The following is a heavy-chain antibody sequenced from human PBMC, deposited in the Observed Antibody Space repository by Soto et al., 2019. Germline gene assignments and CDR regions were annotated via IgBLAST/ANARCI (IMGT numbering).Heavy chain of an antibody. CDR2: IIPIFGTA. Sequence: QVQLVQSGAEVKKPGSSVKVSCKASGGTFSSYAITWVRQAPGHGLEWMGGIIPIFGTANYAQKFLGRVTITADESTSTADMELSSLRSEDTAVYYCARDRGPSSGYYPYWFDPWGEGTLVTVSS. CDR1: GGTFSSYA. D-gene: IGHD3-22*01. V-gene: IGHV1-69*12. CDR3: ARDRGPSSGYYPYWFDP. J-gene: IGHJ5*02.